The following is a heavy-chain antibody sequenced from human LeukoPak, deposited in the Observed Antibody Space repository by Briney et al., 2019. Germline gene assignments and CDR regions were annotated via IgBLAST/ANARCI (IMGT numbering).Heavy chain of an antibody. V-gene: IGHV4-34*01. J-gene: IGHJ4*02. CDR1: GGSFSGYY. CDR2: INHSGST. Sequence: ASETLSLTCAVYGGSFSGYYWSWIRQPPGKGLEWIGEINHSGSTNYNPSLKSRVTISVDTSKNQFSLKLSSVTAADTAVYYCASLNYGSGSPFDYWGQGTLVTVSS. CDR3: ASLNYGSGSPFDY. D-gene: IGHD3-10*01.